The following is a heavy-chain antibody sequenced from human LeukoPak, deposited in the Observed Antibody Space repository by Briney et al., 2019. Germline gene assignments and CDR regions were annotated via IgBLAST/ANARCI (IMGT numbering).Heavy chain of an antibody. CDR3: ARDYTGGWNDY. CDR2: IKEDGSEK. V-gene: IGHV3-7*01. J-gene: IGHJ4*02. D-gene: IGHD7-27*01. CDR1: GFTFSRYW. Sequence: GGSLRLSCAAAGFTFSRYWMSWVRQAKGKGLECVAKIKEDGSEKHYVDSVKGRFTISRDNGKNSLYLQMNSLRAEDTAVYYCARDYTGGWNDYWGQGTLVTVSS.